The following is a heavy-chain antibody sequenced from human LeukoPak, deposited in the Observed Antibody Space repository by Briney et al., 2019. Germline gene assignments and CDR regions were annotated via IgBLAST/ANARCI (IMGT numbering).Heavy chain of an antibody. V-gene: IGHV4-61*02. CDR2: IYTSGST. Sequence: SETLSLTCTVSGGSISSGSYYWSWIRQPAGKGLEWIGRIYTSGSTNYNPSLKSRVTISVDTSKNQFSLKLSSVTAADTAVYYCARDRAGGSYVYYYYCMDVWGQGTTVTVSS. J-gene: IGHJ6*02. D-gene: IGHD1-26*01. CDR1: GGSISSGSYY. CDR3: ARDRAGGSYVYYYYCMDV.